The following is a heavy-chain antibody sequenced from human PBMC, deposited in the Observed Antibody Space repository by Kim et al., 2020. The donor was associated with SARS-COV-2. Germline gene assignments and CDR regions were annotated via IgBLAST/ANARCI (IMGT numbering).Heavy chain of an antibody. CDR2: GRP. J-gene: IGHJ4*02. Sequence: GRPKYYQKCQVRITLSRDTSESTAYMELSSLRSEDTAVYYCARGAFYFDYWGQGTLVTVSS. D-gene: IGHD3-16*01. CDR3: ARGAFYFDY. V-gene: IGHV1-3*01.